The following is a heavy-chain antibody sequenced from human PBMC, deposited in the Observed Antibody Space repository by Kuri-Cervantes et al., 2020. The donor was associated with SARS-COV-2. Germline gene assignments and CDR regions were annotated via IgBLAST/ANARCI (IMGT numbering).Heavy chain of an antibody. CDR1: GGSISSSSYY. V-gene: IGHV4-39*01. J-gene: IGHJ5*02. Sequence: SETLSLTCTVSGGSISSSSYYWGWIRQPPGKGLEWIGSIYYSGSTYYNPSLKSRVTISVDTSKNQSSLKLSSVTAADTAVYYCARLTGYSSGWYWASWWFDPWGQGTLVTVSS. CDR3: ARLTGYSSGWYWASWWFDP. CDR2: IYYSGST. D-gene: IGHD6-19*01.